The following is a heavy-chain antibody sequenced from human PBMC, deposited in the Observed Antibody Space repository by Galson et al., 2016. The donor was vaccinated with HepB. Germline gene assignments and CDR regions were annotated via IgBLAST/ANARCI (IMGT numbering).Heavy chain of an antibody. V-gene: IGHV3-33*01. CDR1: GFTLSGHG. J-gene: IGHJ4*02. CDR3: ARDLGSSWRSGSFDF. CDR2: IWYDGSNK. Sequence: SLRLSCAVSGFTLSGHGLHWVRQAPGKGLEWVAIIWYDGSNKYYADSVKERFTISRDTSKNTLYLQMNSLRAEETAVYYCARDLGSSWRSGSFDFWGQGPLVTVSS. D-gene: IGHD6-13*01.